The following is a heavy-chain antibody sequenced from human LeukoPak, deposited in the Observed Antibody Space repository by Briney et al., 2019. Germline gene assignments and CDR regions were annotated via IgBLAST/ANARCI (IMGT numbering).Heavy chain of an antibody. CDR3: ATSRIAVAGTGLDY. D-gene: IGHD6-19*01. Sequence: ASVKVSCKASGGTFSRYAISWVRQAPGQGLEWTGGILPIIGTANYAQKFQGRVTITADESTSTAYMELSSLRSEDTAVYYCATSRIAVAGTGLDYWGQGTLVTVPS. CDR2: ILPIIGTA. V-gene: IGHV1-69*13. J-gene: IGHJ4*02. CDR1: GGTFSRYA.